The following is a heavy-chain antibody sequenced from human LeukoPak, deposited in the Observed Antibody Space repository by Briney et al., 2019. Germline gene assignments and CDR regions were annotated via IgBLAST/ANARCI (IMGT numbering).Heavy chain of an antibody. CDR1: GFPFSTYA. Sequence: GGSLRLSCAASGFPFSTYAMNWVRQTPGKGLEWVSSIVGGGGDTYHADSVKGRFTISRDNANNSLYLQINSLRAEDTAVYYCARATGDGRHAFDIWGQGTIVTVSS. CDR2: IVGGGGDT. CDR3: ARATGDGRHAFDI. J-gene: IGHJ3*02. V-gene: IGHV3-23*01. D-gene: IGHD1-14*01.